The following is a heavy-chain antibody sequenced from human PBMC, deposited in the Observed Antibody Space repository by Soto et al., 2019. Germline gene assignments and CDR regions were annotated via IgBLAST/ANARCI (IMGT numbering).Heavy chain of an antibody. CDR2: ISIRGGDE. CDR1: GFTFSSYA. J-gene: IGHJ4*02. D-gene: IGHD6-6*01. V-gene: IGHV3-30*03. Sequence: QVQLVESGGGVVQPGKSLRISCAASGFTFSSYAMHWARQAPGKGLEWVTVISIRGGDEYYAESVRGRFTISRDDSKNTLYLQMDSLRVEDTAVYYCARGTIVARQHLDYWGQGTLVTVSS. CDR3: ARGTIVARQHLDY.